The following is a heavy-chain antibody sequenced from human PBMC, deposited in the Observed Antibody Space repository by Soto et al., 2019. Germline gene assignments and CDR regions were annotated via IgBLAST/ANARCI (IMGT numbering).Heavy chain of an antibody. CDR1: GFTFSAYG. CDR3: VKDYFPSGSYGVCDH. J-gene: IGHJ4*02. D-gene: IGHD3-10*01. Sequence: QVQLVESGGGVVQPGWSRRLSCAASGFTFSAYGMHWVRQAPGRGLEWVATTSFDGGRKHYADSVKGRFVIFRDNSQNAPSLQMNSVRPEDTALYYCVKDYFPSGSYGVCDHWGQGSLVSVSS. V-gene: IGHV3-30*18. CDR2: TSFDGGRK.